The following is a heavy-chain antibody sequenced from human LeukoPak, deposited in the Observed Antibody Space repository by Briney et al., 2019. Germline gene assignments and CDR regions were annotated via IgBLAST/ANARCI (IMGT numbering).Heavy chain of an antibody. CDR2: ISSSGTTI. J-gene: IGHJ6*03. CDR3: ARAGLGYSYGTGFYYYMDV. D-gene: IGHD5-18*01. Sequence: GGSLRLSCAASGFTFSTYGMNWVRQAPGKGLEWISYISSSGTTISYADSVKGRFPFSRDNAKNSLYLQMNSLRAEDTAVYYCARAGLGYSYGTGFYYYMDVWGKGTTVTVSS. CDR1: GFTFSTYG. V-gene: IGHV3-48*04.